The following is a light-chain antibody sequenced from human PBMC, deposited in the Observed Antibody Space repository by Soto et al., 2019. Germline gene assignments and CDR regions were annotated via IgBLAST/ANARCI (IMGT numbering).Light chain of an antibody. CDR3: QQRAKGPRT. Sequence: EIVLTQSPATLSLSPGERATLSCRASQSIGSDLAWYQQQRGQAPRLLIYDASNRAPGIPARFGGSGSGTDFTLTISSLEPEDFAVYHCQQRAKGPRTFGQGTMVEIK. CDR2: DAS. J-gene: IGKJ1*01. V-gene: IGKV3-11*01. CDR1: QSIGSD.